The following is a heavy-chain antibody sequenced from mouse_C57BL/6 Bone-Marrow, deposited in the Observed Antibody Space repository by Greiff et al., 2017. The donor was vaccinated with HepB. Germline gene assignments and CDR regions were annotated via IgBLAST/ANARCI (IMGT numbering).Heavy chain of an antibody. V-gene: IGHV1-5*01. Sequence: VQLQQSGTVLARPGASVKMSCKTSVYTFTSYWMHWVKQRPGQGLEWIGAIYPGNSDTSYNQKFKGKAKLTAVTSASTAYMELSSLTNEDSAVYYCTRDYYGSSPHWYFDVWGTGTTVTVSS. D-gene: IGHD1-1*01. CDR2: IYPGNSDT. CDR1: VYTFTSYW. CDR3: TRDYYGSSPHWYFDV. J-gene: IGHJ1*03.